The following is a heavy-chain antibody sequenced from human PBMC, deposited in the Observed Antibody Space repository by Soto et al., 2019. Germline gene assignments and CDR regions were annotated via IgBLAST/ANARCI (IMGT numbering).Heavy chain of an antibody. V-gene: IGHV1-2*04. CDR3: ARDDSSSWSSYYYYGMDV. Sequence: ASVKVSCKASGYTFTGYYMHWVRQAPGQGLEWMGWINPNSGGTNYAQKFQGWVTMTRDTSISTAYMELSRLRSDDTAVYYCARDDSSSWSSYYYYGMDVWGQGTTVTVSS. CDR2: INPNSGGT. CDR1: GYTFTGYY. J-gene: IGHJ6*02. D-gene: IGHD6-13*01.